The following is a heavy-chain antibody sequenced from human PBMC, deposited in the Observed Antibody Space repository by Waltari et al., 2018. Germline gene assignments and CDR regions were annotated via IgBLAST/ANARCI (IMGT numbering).Heavy chain of an antibody. CDR1: GIPFRSYA. Sequence: QEHLVESGGGVVQPGRSMRLSCAGSGIPFRSYAIHWVRQTPGKGLEWVAVTSNDGENKNYGDSVKGRFTISRDNSKNTVYRQMDSLSTEDTAVYYCAALAAAGPADYWGQGALVTVSS. CDR2: TSNDGENK. D-gene: IGHD6-13*01. V-gene: IGHV3-30*03. J-gene: IGHJ4*02. CDR3: AALAAAGPADY.